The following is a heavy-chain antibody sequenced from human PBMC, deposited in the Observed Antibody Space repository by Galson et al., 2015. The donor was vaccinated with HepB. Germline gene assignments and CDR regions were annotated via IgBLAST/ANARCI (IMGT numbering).Heavy chain of an antibody. CDR2: IDNGGTVT. D-gene: IGHD6-25*01. Sequence: SLRLSCAASGFTFSTYWMHWVRQAPGKGLVWVSRIDNGGTVTNYADSVKGRFTLSRDNAKNTLYLQMNNLRAEDTAVYYCTRSGFPASGDYWGQGTLVTVSS. V-gene: IGHV3-74*01. CDR3: TRSGFPASGDY. CDR1: GFTFSTYW. J-gene: IGHJ4*02.